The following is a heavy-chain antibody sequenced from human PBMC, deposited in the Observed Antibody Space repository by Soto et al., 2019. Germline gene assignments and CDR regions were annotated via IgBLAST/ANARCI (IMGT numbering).Heavy chain of an antibody. D-gene: IGHD2-15*01. CDR2: IWYDGSNK. CDR3: ARSDCTGAYCYSWPFNYGVDV. Sequence: GGSLRLSCTTSGFPFKTYCVHWVRPAPGKGLEWVAIIWYDGSNKYYADSVKGRFTISRDNSKNTLYLQMNSLRAEDTALYYCARSDCTGAYCYSWPFNYGVDVWGQGTTVTVSS. V-gene: IGHV3-33*08. J-gene: IGHJ6*02. CDR1: GFPFKTYC.